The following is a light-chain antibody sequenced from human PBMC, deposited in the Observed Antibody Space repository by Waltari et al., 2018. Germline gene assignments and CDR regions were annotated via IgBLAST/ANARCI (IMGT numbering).Light chain of an antibody. V-gene: IGKV1-39*01. J-gene: IGKJ4*01. CDR2: AAS. CDR1: QRISGY. CDR3: QQSFNRPPT. Sequence: DIDMTQSPSSLSASVGDRVTITCRASQRISGYLHWYQQKPGRAPRLLSFAASNLQSGVPSRFSGSGSGTDFTLTISSLQPEDFATYYCQQSFNRPPTFGGGTKVEVK.